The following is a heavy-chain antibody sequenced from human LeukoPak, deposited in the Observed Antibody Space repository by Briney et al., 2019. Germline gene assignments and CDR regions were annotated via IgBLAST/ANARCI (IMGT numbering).Heavy chain of an antibody. CDR3: AKSIYSSTYCYLDY. D-gene: IGHD6-13*01. CDR1: GLTFSSYA. Sequence: PGGSLRLSCAASGLTFSSYAMSWVRQAPGKGLEWISAISGSGGVTHYADSVKGRFTISRDNSKNTLSLQMNSLRAEDTALYYCAKSIYSSTYCYLDYWGQGTLVTVSS. CDR2: ISGSGGVT. J-gene: IGHJ4*02. V-gene: IGHV3-23*01.